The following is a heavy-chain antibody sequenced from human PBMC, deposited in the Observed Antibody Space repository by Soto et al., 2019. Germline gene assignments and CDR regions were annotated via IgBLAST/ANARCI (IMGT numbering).Heavy chain of an antibody. Sequence: QVQLVQSGAEVKKPGSSVKVSCKASGGTFSSYAISWVRQAPGQGREWMGGIIPIFGTANYAQKFQGRVTITADESTSTAYMELSSLRSEDTAVYYCARGSIAAAGSYYYGMDVWGQGTTVTVSS. CDR1: GGTFSSYA. J-gene: IGHJ6*02. D-gene: IGHD6-13*01. CDR2: IIPIFGTA. V-gene: IGHV1-69*01. CDR3: ARGSIAAAGSYYYGMDV.